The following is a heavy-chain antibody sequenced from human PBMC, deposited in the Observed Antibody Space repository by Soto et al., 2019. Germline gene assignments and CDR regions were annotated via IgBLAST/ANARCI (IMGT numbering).Heavy chain of an antibody. D-gene: IGHD2-15*01. CDR1: GGSFSGYY. V-gene: IGHV4-34*01. CDR3: ARGPGYCSGGSCSWFDP. J-gene: IGHJ5*02. Sequence: QVQLQQWGAGLLKPSETLSLTCAVYGGSFSGYYWSWIRQPPGKGLEWFGEINHSGSTNYNPSLKIRDTISVDTSKNQFSRTLSSVTAADTAVYYCARGPGYCSGGSCSWFDPWGQGTLVTVSS. CDR2: INHSGST.